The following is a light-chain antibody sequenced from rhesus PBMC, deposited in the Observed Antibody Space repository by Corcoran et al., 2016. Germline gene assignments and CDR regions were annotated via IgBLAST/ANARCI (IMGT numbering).Light chain of an antibody. V-gene: IGKV3-24*04. J-gene: IGKJ1*01. CDR2: GAS. CDR1: QRVGSY. Sequence: PGERATLSCRASQRVGSYLAWYQQKTGQAPRLLIYGASSRATGIPDRFSGRGSGTDFTLTISSLEPEDVGVYYCPQSSTLWPFGQGTKGEIK. CDR3: PQSSTLWP.